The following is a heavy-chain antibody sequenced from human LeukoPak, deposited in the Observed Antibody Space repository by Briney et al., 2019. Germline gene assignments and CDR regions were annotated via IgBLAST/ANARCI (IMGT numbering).Heavy chain of an antibody. V-gene: IGHV3-30*18. CDR3: AKDRRGMYSSCGH. D-gene: IGHD6-6*01. J-gene: IGHJ4*02. CDR1: GFTFSSYD. CDR2: ISYDGSNK. Sequence: GGSLRLSCAASGFTFSSYDMHWVRQAPGKGLEWVAVISYDGSNKYYADSVKGRFTISRDNSKNTLYLQMNSLRAEDTAVYYCAKDRRGMYSSCGHWGQGTLVTVSS.